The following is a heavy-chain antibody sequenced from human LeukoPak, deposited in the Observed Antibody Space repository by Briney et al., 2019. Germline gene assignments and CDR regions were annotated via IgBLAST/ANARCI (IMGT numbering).Heavy chain of an antibody. D-gene: IGHD3/OR15-3a*01. V-gene: IGHV3-23*01. CDR3: VREGPRGLAFDI. CDR1: GFTFSSYW. J-gene: IGHJ3*02. Sequence: GESLRLSCAASGFTFSSYWMDWVRQAPGKGLEWVSGISASGGSTFYADSVKGRFTISRDNSKNTLYLQMNGLRVEDTAVYYCVREGPRGLAFDIWGQGTMVTVSS. CDR2: ISASGGST.